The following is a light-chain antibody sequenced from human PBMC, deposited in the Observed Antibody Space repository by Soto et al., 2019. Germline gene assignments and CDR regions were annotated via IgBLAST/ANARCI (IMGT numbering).Light chain of an antibody. CDR1: QTIGHW. Sequence: DIQMTQSPSSLSASVGDRVTITCRASQTIGHWLAWYQQKPGKAPKLLIYKASSLESGVPSRFSGSGSDPEFTLTISSLQPDDFATYYCQQYNNNWTFGQGTKVEAK. CDR2: KAS. J-gene: IGKJ1*01. CDR3: QQYNNNWT. V-gene: IGKV1-5*03.